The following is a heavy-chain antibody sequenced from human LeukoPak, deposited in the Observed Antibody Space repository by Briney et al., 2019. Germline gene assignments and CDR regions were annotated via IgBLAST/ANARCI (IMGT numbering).Heavy chain of an antibody. J-gene: IGHJ3*02. CDR2: IIYGGST. D-gene: IGHD3-22*01. CDR3: ARGSIGYYDSSGYGANDI. Sequence: PEPLSPTGTAPGASISSSSWSWIGQPPERGRGGIGYIIYGGSTNYNPSLKSRVTISVDTSKNQFSLKLSSVTAADTAVYYCARGSIGYYDSSGYGANDIWGQGTMVTVSS. CDR1: GASISSSS. V-gene: IGHV4-59*01.